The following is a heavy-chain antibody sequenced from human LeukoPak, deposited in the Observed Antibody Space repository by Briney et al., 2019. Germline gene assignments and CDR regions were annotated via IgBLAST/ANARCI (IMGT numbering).Heavy chain of an antibody. D-gene: IGHD5-12*01. J-gene: IGHJ4*02. CDR2: IYYSGIT. CDR3: AGDQRPGIYSGYED. V-gene: IGHV4-39*07. Sequence: SETLSLTCPVSGGSISSSSYYWGWIRQSPGKGLEWIGSIYYSGITYYNPSLKSRVTISIDTSKNQFSLKLSSVTAADTAVYYCAGDQRPGIYSGYEDWGQGTLVTVSS. CDR1: GGSISSSSYY.